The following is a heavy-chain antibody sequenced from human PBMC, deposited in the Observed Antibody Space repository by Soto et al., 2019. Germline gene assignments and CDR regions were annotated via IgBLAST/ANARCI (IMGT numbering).Heavy chain of an antibody. D-gene: IGHD1-26*01. CDR1: GGSISSSYW. Sequence: QVQLQESGPGLVKPSGTLSLTCAVSGGSISSSYWWSCVRQPPGKGLGWIGEIYHSGSTNYNPSLKSRVTISVDKSKNQFSLKLSSVTAADTAVYYCARVSGSYYYGMDVWGQGTTVTVSS. J-gene: IGHJ6*02. CDR3: ARVSGSYYYGMDV. V-gene: IGHV4-4*02. CDR2: IYHSGST.